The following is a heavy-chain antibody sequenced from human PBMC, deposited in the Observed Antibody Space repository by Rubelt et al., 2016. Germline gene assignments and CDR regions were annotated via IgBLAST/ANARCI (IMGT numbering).Heavy chain of an antibody. CDR1: GFSLSTSGVG. D-gene: IGHD3-10*01. CDR2: IYWDDGK. Sequence: QITLKESGPTLVKPTQTLTLTCTFSGFSLSTSGVGVGWIRQPPGKALEWLALIYWDDGKRYSPSLKSRLTITKDTSKNQVVLTMTNMDPVETATYYCARGKYYSGSYYFDYWGQGTLVTVSS. CDR3: ARGKYYSGSYYFDY. V-gene: IGHV2-5*02. J-gene: IGHJ4*02.